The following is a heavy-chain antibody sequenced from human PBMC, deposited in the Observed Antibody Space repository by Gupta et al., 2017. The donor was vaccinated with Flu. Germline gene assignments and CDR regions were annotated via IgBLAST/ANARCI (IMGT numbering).Heavy chain of an antibody. V-gene: IGHV3-30*18. CDR2: ISYDGSNK. Sequence: MHWVRQAPGKGLEWVAAISYDGSNKYYADSVKGRFIISRDDSKSALYLQMNSLRAEDTAMYYCAKDHLTGVTHYYFGLDVWGQGTTVTVSS. J-gene: IGHJ6*02. D-gene: IGHD3-10*01. CDR3: AKDHLTGVTHYYFGLDV.